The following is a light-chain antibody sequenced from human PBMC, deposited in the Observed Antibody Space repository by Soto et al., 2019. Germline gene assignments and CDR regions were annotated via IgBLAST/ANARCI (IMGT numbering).Light chain of an antibody. CDR2: KAS. V-gene: IGKV1-5*03. CDR1: QSVDTC. J-gene: IGKJ1*01. CDR3: QEFYRYPWT. Sequence: DIQMTQSPSTLSASVGDRATITCRASQSVDTCLAWYQQKPGKAPHLLIYKASSLETGVPSRFRGNGSVTEFTLSISSLQPDDFTTYYCQEFYRYPWTCGQGTKGEIK.